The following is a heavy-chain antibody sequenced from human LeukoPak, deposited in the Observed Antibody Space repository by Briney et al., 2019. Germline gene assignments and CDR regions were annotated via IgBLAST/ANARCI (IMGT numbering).Heavy chain of an antibody. Sequence: SETLSLTCTVSGGSISSYYWSWIRQPPGKGLEWIGYIYYIGSTNYNPSLKSRVTISVDTSKNQFSLKLSSVTAADTAVYYCAERAQDDAFDIWGQGTMVTVSS. V-gene: IGHV4-59*01. J-gene: IGHJ3*02. CDR1: GGSISSYY. CDR2: IYYIGST. CDR3: AERAQDDAFDI.